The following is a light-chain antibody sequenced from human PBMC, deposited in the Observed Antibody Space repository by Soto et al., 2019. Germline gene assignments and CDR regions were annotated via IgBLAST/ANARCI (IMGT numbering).Light chain of an antibody. Sequence: EIVMTQSPATLSVSPGERATLSCRASQSVSSNLAWYQQKPGQAPRLLIYDASTRATGIPARFSGSGSGTEFTLTISSLQSEDFAVYYCQQCYNWARTFGQGTKVAIK. J-gene: IGKJ1*01. V-gene: IGKV3D-15*01. CDR3: QQCYNWART. CDR1: QSVSSN. CDR2: DAS.